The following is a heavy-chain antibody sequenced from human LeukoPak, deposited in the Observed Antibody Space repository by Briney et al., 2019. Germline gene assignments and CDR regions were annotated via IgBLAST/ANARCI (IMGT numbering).Heavy chain of an antibody. CDR2: ITTDGSGT. CDR1: GFTFGRYW. D-gene: IGHD1-26*01. V-gene: IGHV3-74*01. Sequence: GGSLRLSCADSGFTFGRYWMHWVRQAPGKGLVWVSHITTDGSGTSYADSVKGRFTISRDNAQNSLYLQMNSLRAEDTAIYYCVRDRGTYRPIDYWGQGTLVTVSS. J-gene: IGHJ4*02. CDR3: VRDRGTYRPIDY.